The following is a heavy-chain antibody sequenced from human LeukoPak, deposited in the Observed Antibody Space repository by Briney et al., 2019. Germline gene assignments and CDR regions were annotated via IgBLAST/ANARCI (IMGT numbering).Heavy chain of an antibody. CDR2: IYYTGST. CDR3: ARGTRGSGWFDP. Sequence: SETLSLTCTVSGGSISPLYWSWIRQPPGKGLEFIGYIYYTGSTNFNPSLKSRVALSVDTSKNQISLKLNSVTAADTAVYYCARGTRGSGWFDPWGQGTLVTVSS. J-gene: IGHJ5*02. V-gene: IGHV4-59*11. CDR1: GGSISPLY. D-gene: IGHD5-12*01.